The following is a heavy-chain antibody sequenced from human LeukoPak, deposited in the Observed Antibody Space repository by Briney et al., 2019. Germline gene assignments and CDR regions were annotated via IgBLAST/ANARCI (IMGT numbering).Heavy chain of an antibody. V-gene: IGHV4-30-2*01. CDR1: GGSISSGGYS. J-gene: IGHJ4*02. Sequence: PSQTLSLTCAVSGGSISSGGYSWSWIRQPPGKGLEWIGYIYHSGSTYYNPSLKSRVTISVDRSKNQFSLKLSSVTAADTAVYYCASQSGYSYGFDCWGQGTLVTVSS. CDR2: IYHSGST. D-gene: IGHD5-18*01. CDR3: ASQSGYSYGFDC.